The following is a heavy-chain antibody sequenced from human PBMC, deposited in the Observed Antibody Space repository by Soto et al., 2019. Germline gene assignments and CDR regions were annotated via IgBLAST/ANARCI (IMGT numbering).Heavy chain of an antibody. CDR2: IDPSDSYT. J-gene: IGHJ3*02. V-gene: IGHV5-10-1*01. CDR1: GYSFTSYW. Sequence: PGESLKISCRGSGYSFTSYWISWVRQMPGKGLEWMGRIDPSDSYTNYSPSFQGHVTISADKSISTAYLQWSSLKASDTAMYYCARRKSGTRDAFDIWGQGTMGTVSS. CDR3: ARRKSGTRDAFDI. D-gene: IGHD3-10*01.